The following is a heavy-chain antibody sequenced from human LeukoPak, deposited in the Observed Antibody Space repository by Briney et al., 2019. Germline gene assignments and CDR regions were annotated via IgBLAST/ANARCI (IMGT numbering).Heavy chain of an antibody. Sequence: GGSLRLSCAASGFTFSSHSINWVRQAPGKGLEWIATMTVTNKIYYADSVKGRFTISRDNAENSVYLQMNSLRDEDTAVYSCARAQTLFWEFDGFDIWGRGTKVTVSS. CDR3: ARAQTLFWEFDGFDI. CDR1: GFTFSSHS. J-gene: IGHJ3*02. D-gene: IGHD3-3*01. CDR2: MTVTNKI. V-gene: IGHV3-69-1*01.